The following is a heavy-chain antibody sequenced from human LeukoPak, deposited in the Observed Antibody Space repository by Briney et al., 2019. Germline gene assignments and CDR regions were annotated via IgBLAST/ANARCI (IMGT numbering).Heavy chain of an antibody. V-gene: IGHV7-4-1*02. Sequence: ASVKVSCKASGYPFISNAMNWVRQAPGQGLELMGWINTNAGNPTYAQGFTGRFVFSLDTSVSTAYLQISSLKTEDTAVYYCARDNAGDIDYWGQGTLVTVSS. D-gene: IGHD7-27*01. CDR1: GYPFISNA. CDR2: INTNAGNP. CDR3: ARDNAGDIDY. J-gene: IGHJ4*02.